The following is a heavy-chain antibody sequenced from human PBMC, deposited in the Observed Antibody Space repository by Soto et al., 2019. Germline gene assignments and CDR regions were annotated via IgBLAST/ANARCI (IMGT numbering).Heavy chain of an antibody. CDR3: ARGLSAFDP. Sequence: ETLSLTCGVSGVSMNSYFWSWIRQSAGKGLEWIGRIYSSGSTAYNPSLKSRVSMSVDTSKSQFSLRLNSLTAADTAVYYCARGLSAFDPWGQGTLVTVSS. D-gene: IGHD3-16*01. V-gene: IGHV4-4*07. CDR2: IYSSGST. J-gene: IGHJ5*02. CDR1: GVSMNSYF.